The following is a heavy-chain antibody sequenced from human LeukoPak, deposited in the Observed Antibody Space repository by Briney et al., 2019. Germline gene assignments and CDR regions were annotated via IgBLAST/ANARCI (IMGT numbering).Heavy chain of an antibody. V-gene: IGHV3-53*01. J-gene: IGHJ5*02. CDR2: IYSGGST. D-gene: IGHD1-7*01. CDR3: ARGPSITGTTLDP. CDR1: GFTVSSNY. Sequence: PGRSLRLSCAASGFTVSSNYMSWVRQAPGKGLEWVSVIYSGGSTYYADSVKGRFTISRDNSKNTLYLQMNSLRAEDTAVYYCARGPSITGTTLDPWGQGTLVTVSS.